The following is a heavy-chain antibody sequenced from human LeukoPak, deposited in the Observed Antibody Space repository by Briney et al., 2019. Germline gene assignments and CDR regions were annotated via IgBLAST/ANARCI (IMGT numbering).Heavy chain of an antibody. CDR2: IYHSGST. J-gene: IGHJ6*03. V-gene: IGHV4-38-2*02. CDR1: GYSISSGYY. Sequence: PSETLSLTCTVSGYSISSGYYWGWIRQPPGKGLEWIGSIYHSGSTYYNPSLKSRVTISVDTSKNQFSLKLSSVTAADTAVYYCARVLYYYMDVWGKGTTVTVSS. CDR3: ARVLYYYMDV.